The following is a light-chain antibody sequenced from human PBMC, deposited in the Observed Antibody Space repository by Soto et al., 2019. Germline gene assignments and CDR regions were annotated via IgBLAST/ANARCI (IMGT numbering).Light chain of an antibody. Sequence: EIVLTQSPGTLSLSPGERATLSCRASESVSSSYLAWYQQKPGQAPRLLIYGASSRATGIPDRFSGSGSGTEFTLTISRLEPEDFAVYYCQQYGSSFYTFGQGTKLEIK. V-gene: IGKV3-20*01. J-gene: IGKJ2*01. CDR1: ESVSSSY. CDR3: QQYGSSFYT. CDR2: GAS.